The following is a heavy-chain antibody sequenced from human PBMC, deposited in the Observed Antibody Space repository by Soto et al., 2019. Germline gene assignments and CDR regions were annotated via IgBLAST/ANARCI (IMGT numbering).Heavy chain of an antibody. J-gene: IGHJ4*02. Sequence: VQLVESGGGLVQPGGSLKLSCAASGFTFSGSAVHWVRQASGKGLEWVGRIRSKANSYATAYAASVKGRFTISRDDSKNTAYLLMNSLKTEDTAVYYCTTTMVRGVNDYWGQGTLVTVSS. CDR1: GFTFSGSA. D-gene: IGHD3-10*01. CDR2: IRSKANSYAT. V-gene: IGHV3-73*01. CDR3: TTTMVRGVNDY.